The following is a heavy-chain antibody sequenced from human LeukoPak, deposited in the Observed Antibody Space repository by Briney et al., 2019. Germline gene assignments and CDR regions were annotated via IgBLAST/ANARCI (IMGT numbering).Heavy chain of an antibody. CDR3: ARGPKQQLVLSGAFDI. V-gene: IGHV3-21*01. CDR2: ISSSSSYI. CDR1: GFTFSSYD. J-gene: IGHJ3*02. Sequence: PGGSLRLSCTASGFTFSSYDMNWVRQAPGKGLEWVSSISSSSSYIYYADSVKGRFTISRDNAKNSLYLQMNSLRAEDTAVYYCARGPKQQLVLSGAFDIWGQGTMVTVSS. D-gene: IGHD6-13*01.